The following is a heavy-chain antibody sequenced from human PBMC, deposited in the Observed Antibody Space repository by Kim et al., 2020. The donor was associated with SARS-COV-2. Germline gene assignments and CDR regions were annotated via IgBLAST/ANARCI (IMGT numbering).Heavy chain of an antibody. V-gene: IGHV3-48*03. Sequence: GGSLRLSCAASGFTFSSYEMNWVRQAPGKGLEWVSYIIISGRPLSYAASVKCLFTLSRDNAKTSLYLQMNSLRAEDTAVYYCARARMVRGVIIEGHDYWGQGTLVTVSS. CDR3: ARARMVRGVIIEGHDY. D-gene: IGHD3-10*01. CDR2: IIISGRPL. CDR1: GFTFSSYE. J-gene: IGHJ4*02.